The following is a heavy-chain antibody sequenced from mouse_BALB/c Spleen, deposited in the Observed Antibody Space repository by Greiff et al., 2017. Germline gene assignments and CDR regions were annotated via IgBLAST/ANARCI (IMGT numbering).Heavy chain of an antibody. CDR1: GYTFTSYW. V-gene: IGHV1-7*01. CDR2: INPSTGYT. Sequence: QVQLKESGAELAKPGASVKMSCKASGYTFTSYWMHWVKQRPGQGLEWIGYINPSTGYTEYNQKFKDKATLTADKSSSTAYMQLSSLTSEDSAVYYCARSTLSGDYRFAYWGQGTLVTVSA. D-gene: IGHD2-4*01. CDR3: ARSTLSGDYRFAY. J-gene: IGHJ3*01.